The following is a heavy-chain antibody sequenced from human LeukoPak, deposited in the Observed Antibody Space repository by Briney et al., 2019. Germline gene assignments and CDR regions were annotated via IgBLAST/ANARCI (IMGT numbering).Heavy chain of an antibody. CDR1: GGSISSSDW. CDR2: IHQSGRT. V-gene: IGHV4-4*02. J-gene: IGHJ4*02. D-gene: IGHD2-21*01. Sequence: SETLSLTCTVSGGSISSSDWWSWVRQPPGKGLEWIGEIHQSGRTNYNPSLKSRVTISADKSKNQFSLTLTSVTAADTAMYYCGTGVNGWGQGSLVTVSS. CDR3: GTGVNG.